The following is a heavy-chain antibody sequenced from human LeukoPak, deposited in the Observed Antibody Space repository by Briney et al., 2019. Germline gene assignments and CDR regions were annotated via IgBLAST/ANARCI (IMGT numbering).Heavy chain of an antibody. CDR3: ARRSYGSGLDP. V-gene: IGHV4-59*08. CDR1: GGSISSYY. J-gene: IGHJ5*02. CDR2: IYYSGST. D-gene: IGHD3-10*01. Sequence: PSETLSLTCTVSGGSISSYYWSWIRQPPGKGLEWIGYIYYSGSTNYNPSLKSRVTISVDTSKNQFSLKLSSVTAADTAVYYCARRSYGSGLDPWGQGTLVTVSS.